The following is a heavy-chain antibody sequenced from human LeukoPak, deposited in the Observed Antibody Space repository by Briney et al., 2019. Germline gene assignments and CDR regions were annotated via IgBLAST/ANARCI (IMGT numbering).Heavy chain of an antibody. Sequence: PGGSLRLSCAASGFTFSSYGMHWVRQAPGKGLEWVAVISYDGSNKYYADSVKGRFTISRDNSKNTLYLQMNSLRAEDTAVYYCAKCSSGWYEFDYWGQGTLVTVSS. CDR2: ISYDGSNK. D-gene: IGHD6-19*01. V-gene: IGHV3-30*18. J-gene: IGHJ4*02. CDR1: GFTFSSYG. CDR3: AKCSSGWYEFDY.